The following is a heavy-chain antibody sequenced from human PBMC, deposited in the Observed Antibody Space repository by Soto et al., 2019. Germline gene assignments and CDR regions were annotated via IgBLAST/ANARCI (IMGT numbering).Heavy chain of an antibody. CDR2: IIPIFGTA. CDR3: ARASFYDCWSGYYYYGMDV. Sequence: ASVKVSCKASGGTFSSYAISWVRQAPGQGLEWMGGIIPIFGTANYAQKFQGRGTITADESTSTAYMELSSLRSEDTAVYYCARASFYDCWSGYYYYGMDVWGQGTTVTVSS. CDR1: GGTFSSYA. J-gene: IGHJ6*02. V-gene: IGHV1-69*13. D-gene: IGHD3-3*01.